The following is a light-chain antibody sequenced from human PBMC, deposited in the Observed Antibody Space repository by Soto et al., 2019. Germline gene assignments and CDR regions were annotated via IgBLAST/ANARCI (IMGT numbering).Light chain of an antibody. J-gene: IGLJ1*01. V-gene: IGLV2-14*01. Sequence: QSVLTQPASVSESPGQSITISCTGTSNDVGGYNYVSWYQQHPGKAPKLIIYEVSNRPSGVSYRFSGSKSGNTASLTISGLQAEDEADYYCSSFTSSGTSVFGTGTKLTVL. CDR2: EVS. CDR1: SNDVGGYNY. CDR3: SSFTSSGTSV.